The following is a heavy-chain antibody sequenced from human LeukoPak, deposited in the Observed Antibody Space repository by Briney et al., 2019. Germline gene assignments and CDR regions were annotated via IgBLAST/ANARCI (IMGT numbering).Heavy chain of an antibody. V-gene: IGHV3-30-3*01. Sequence: PGGSLRLSCAASGFTFSSYAMSWVRQAPGKGLEWVAVISYDGSNKYYADSVKGRFTISRDNSKNTLYLQMNSLRAEDTAVYYCAKANTPYYYDSSGYYPRSHYYYYMDVWGKGTTVTVSS. CDR3: AKANTPYYYDSSGYYPRSHYYYYMDV. CDR1: GFTFSSYA. CDR2: ISYDGSNK. D-gene: IGHD3-22*01. J-gene: IGHJ6*03.